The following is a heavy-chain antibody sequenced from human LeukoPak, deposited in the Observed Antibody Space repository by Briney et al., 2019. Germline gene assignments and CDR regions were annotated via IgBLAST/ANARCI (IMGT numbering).Heavy chain of an antibody. D-gene: IGHD6-19*01. V-gene: IGHV4-34*01. CDR3: ARDVIAVAGSYWYFDL. Sequence: SETLSLTCAVYGGSFSGYYWSWIRQPPGKGLERIGEIDHSGSTNYNPSLKSRVTISVDTSKNQFSLKLSSVTAADTAVYYCARDVIAVAGSYWYFDLWGRGTLVTVSS. CDR2: IDHSGST. CDR1: GGSFSGYY. J-gene: IGHJ2*01.